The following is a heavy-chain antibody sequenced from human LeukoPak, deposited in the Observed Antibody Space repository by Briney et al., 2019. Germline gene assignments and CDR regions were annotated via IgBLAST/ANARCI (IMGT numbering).Heavy chain of an antibody. J-gene: IGHJ4*02. CDR3: ARNYDSSGYYEG. V-gene: IGHV4-31*03. CDR1: GGSISSGGYY. D-gene: IGHD3-22*01. CDR2: IYYSGST. Sequence: PSETLSLTCTVSGGSISSGGYYWSWLRQHPGTGLEWIGYIYYSGSTYYNPSLKSRVTISVDTSKNQFSLKLSSVTAADTAVYYCARNYDSSGYYEGWGQGTLVTVSS.